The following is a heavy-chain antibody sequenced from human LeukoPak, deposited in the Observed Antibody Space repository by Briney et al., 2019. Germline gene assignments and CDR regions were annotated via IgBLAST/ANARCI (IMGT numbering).Heavy chain of an antibody. D-gene: IGHD3-22*01. J-gene: IGHJ3*02. CDR1: GGSISSGGYS. CDR3: ARGPYSYDSSGAFDI. CDR2: IYYSGST. Sequence: PSETLSLTCAVSGGSISSGGYSWNWIRQPPGKGLEWIGYIYYSGSTYYNPSLKSRVSISVDTSKNQFSLKLSSVTAADTAVYFCARGPYSYDSSGAFDIWGQGTMVTVSS. V-gene: IGHV4-30-4*07.